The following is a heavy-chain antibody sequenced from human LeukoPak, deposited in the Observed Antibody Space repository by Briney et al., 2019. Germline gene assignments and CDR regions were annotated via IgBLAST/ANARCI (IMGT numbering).Heavy chain of an antibody. CDR1: GDSISSGSYY. D-gene: IGHD6-13*01. J-gene: IGHJ6*04. V-gene: IGHV4-61*02. Sequence: SETLSLTCTVSGDSISSGSYYWTWIRQPAGKGLEWIGRIYSNGDTKFNPSLKSRVTISLHTSKNQFSLKLSSATAADTAVYYCARRHSQQQPLYYSMDIWGKGTTVTVSS. CDR3: ARRHSQQQPLYYSMDI. CDR2: IYSNGDT.